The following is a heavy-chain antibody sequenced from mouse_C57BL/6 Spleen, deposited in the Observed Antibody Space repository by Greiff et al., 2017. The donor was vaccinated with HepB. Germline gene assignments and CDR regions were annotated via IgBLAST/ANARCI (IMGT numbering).Heavy chain of an antibody. CDR2: INPGSGGA. D-gene: IGHD1-1*01. V-gene: IGHV1-54*01. CDR1: GYAFTNYL. CDR3: ARKGHYGSSYGEDYFDY. Sequence: QVQLQESGAELVRPGTSVKVSCKASGYAFTNYLIEWVKQRPGQGLEWIGVINPGSGGANYNEKFQGKATLTADKSSSTAYMQLSSLTSEDSAVYFCARKGHYGSSYGEDYFDYWGQGTTLTVSS. J-gene: IGHJ2*01.